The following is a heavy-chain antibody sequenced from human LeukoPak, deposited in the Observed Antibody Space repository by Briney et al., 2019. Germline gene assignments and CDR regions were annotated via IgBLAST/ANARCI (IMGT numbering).Heavy chain of an antibody. J-gene: IGHJ4*02. V-gene: IGHV4-59*08. CDR2: IHYSGSA. CDR1: GASISGYF. Sequence: SETLSLTCTASGASISGYFWSWIRQPPGKGPEWIGFIHYSGSANYNPSLESRLTTSADTSKNQFSLKLSSVVAADTAVYYCARHYDGGAKLRLDYWGRGTLVTVSS. CDR3: ARHYDGGAKLRLDY. D-gene: IGHD3-22*01.